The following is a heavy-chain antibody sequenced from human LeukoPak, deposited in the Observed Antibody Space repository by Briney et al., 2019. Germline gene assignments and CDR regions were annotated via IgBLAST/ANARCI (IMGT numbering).Heavy chain of an antibody. CDR2: IYYSGST. J-gene: IGHJ5*02. V-gene: IGHV4-39*07. Sequence: SETLSLTCTVSGGSISSSSYYWGWIRQPPGKGLEWIGSIYYSGSTYYNPSLKSRVTISVDTSKNQFSLKLSSVIAADTAVYYCARDHIYYYDSSAYPEGWFDPWGQGTLVTVSS. D-gene: IGHD3-22*01. CDR1: GGSISSSSYY. CDR3: ARDHIYYYDSSAYPEGWFDP.